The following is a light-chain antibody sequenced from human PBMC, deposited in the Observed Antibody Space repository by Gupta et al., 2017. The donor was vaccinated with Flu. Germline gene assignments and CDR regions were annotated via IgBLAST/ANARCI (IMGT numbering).Light chain of an antibody. J-gene: IGKJ3*01. V-gene: IGKV4-1*01. CDR2: WAS. Sequence: SLGERATINCKSSQSVLYSSNNKNYFAWYQQKPGQPPKLLIYWASTRESGVPDRFSGSGSGTDFTLTISSLQAEDVAVYYCQQYYSNPFTFGPGTKVHIK. CDR1: QSVLYSSNNKNY. CDR3: QQYYSNPFT.